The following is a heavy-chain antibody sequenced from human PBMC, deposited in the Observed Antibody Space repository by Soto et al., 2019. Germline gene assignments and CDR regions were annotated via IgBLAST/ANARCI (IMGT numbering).Heavy chain of an antibody. D-gene: IGHD3-10*01. CDR1: GYSFAVYW. V-gene: IGHV5-51*01. J-gene: IGHJ3*01. CDR2: IYPGDSDT. CDR3: VRLPGVRGVFDGFNV. Sequence: GESLKISCNGSGYSFAVYWIGLVLQMPGKGLDWMGVIYPGDSDTRYSPSFHGQVTISADKSISTAYLQWSSLKASDTAMYFCVRLPGVRGVFDGFNVWGQGTMVTVSS.